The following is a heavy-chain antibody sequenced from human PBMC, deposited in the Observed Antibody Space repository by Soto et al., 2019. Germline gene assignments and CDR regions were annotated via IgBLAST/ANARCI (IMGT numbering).Heavy chain of an antibody. Sequence: LSLTCIVSGESISSSSYYWGWIRQPPGKGLEWIGSIYYSGRTYYNPSFKSRVTISIDTSKNQFSLKLSSVTATDTAVYYCARQRTTVVTQAYFDHWGQGALVTISS. CDR3: ARQRTTVVTQAYFDH. CDR1: GESISSSSYY. V-gene: IGHV4-39*01. D-gene: IGHD2-21*02. CDR2: IYYSGRT. J-gene: IGHJ4*02.